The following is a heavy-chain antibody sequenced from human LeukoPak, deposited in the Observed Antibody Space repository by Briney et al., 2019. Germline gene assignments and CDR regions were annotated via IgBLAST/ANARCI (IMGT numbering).Heavy chain of an antibody. CDR1: GLSFSSFD. Sequence: GGSLRLSCAASGLSFSSFDMSWVRQGPARGLEWVSSIRGNGDTFYADSVKGRFTLSSDISRNTVYFQLNNLGVEVTAIYYCARASWVSTTDAVRWGQGTLVTVSS. J-gene: IGHJ4*02. D-gene: IGHD1-14*01. V-gene: IGHV3-23*01. CDR3: ARASWVSTTDAVR. CDR2: IRGNGDT.